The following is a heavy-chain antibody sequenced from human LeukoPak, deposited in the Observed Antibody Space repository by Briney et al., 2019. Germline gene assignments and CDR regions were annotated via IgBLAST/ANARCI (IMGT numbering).Heavy chain of an antibody. CDR1: GFTFSSYA. CDR2: ISGGGGST. Sequence: GGSLRLSCAASGFTFSSYAMSWVRQAPGKGLEWVSGISGGGGSTYYADSVKGRFTISRDNSKNTLFLQMNSLRAEDTAVYYCAKPVIYGSEQTDYWGQGTLVTVSS. V-gene: IGHV3-23*01. CDR3: AKPVIYGSEQTDY. D-gene: IGHD3-10*01. J-gene: IGHJ4*02.